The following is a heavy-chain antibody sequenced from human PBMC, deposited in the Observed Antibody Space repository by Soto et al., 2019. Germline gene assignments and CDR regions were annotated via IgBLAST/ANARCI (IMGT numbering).Heavy chain of an antibody. CDR3: AKVLSKNYYYPFDF. V-gene: IGHV3-23*01. CDR2: ISGGSSVT. J-gene: IGHJ4*02. D-gene: IGHD3-10*01. Sequence: VGSLKLSFTASGFTLIDYAMAWVRQAPGKGLEWVSTISGGSSVTYYGDSVKGRSTISRDNAKKTLFLQLNRLSAEDTATYYCAKVLSKNYYYPFDFWGQGTQVTVSS. CDR1: GFTLIDYA.